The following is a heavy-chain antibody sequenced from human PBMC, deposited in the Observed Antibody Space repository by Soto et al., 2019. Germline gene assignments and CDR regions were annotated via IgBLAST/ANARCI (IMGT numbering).Heavy chain of an antibody. CDR1: GFTFSSYS. V-gene: IGHV3-21*01. CDR2: ISSSSSYI. CDR3: TSDCSSTSCYDY. D-gene: IGHD2-2*01. Sequence: VQLVESGGGLVKPGGSLRLSCAASGFTFSSYSMNWVRQAPGKGLEWVSSISSSSSYIYYADSVKGRFTISRDNAKNSLYLQMNSLRAEDTAVYYCTSDCSSTSCYDYWGQGTLVTVSS. J-gene: IGHJ4*02.